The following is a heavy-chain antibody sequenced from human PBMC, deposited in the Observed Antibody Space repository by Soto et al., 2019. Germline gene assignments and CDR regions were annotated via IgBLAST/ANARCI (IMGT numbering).Heavy chain of an antibody. J-gene: IGHJ4*02. Sequence: QVQLVQSGGEVKKPGASVNVSCKASGYTFTNYAISWVRQAPAQGLEWMGWINVHNGNTHYAQKFQGRVIMTTDTATRTAYMELRSLISDDTAVYYCARIDGYSSVYSVDQPRAISFFDFWGQGALVTVSS. D-gene: IGHD5-18*01. CDR2: INVHNGNT. CDR1: GYTFTNYA. CDR3: ARIDGYSSVYSVDQPRAISFFDF. V-gene: IGHV1-18*04.